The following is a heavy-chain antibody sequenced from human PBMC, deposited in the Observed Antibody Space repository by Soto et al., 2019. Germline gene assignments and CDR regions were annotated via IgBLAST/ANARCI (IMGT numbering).Heavy chain of an antibody. V-gene: IGHV1-2*02. CDR2: INPNSGGT. J-gene: IGHJ4*02. D-gene: IGHD3-22*01. CDR3: ARDSAPYYYDSSGYDY. Sequence: ASVKVSCKASGYTFTGYYMHWVRQAPGQGLEWMGWINPNSGGTNYAQKFQGRVTMTRDTSISTAYMELSRLRSDDTAVHYCARDSAPYYYDSSGYDYWGQGTLVTVSS. CDR1: GYTFTGYY.